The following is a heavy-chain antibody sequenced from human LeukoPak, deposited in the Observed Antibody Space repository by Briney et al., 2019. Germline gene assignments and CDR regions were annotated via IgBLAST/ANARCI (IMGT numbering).Heavy chain of an antibody. D-gene: IGHD1-26*01. V-gene: IGHV3-48*01. J-gene: IGHJ4*02. CDR3: ARDDVGYFDY. CDR1: GFTFNRYS. CDR2: VSSSSSV. Sequence: GGSLRLSCAASGFTFNRYSMNWVRQAPGKGLEWISYVSSSSSVYYVDSVKGRFTISRGNAKNSLYLQMNSLRAEDTAVYYCARDDVGYFDYWGQGTLVTVSS.